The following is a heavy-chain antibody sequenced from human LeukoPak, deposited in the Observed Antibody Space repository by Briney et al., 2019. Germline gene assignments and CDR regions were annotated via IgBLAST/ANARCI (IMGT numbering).Heavy chain of an antibody. J-gene: IGHJ6*03. Sequence: GGSLRLSCEASGFTFSTYNMNWVRQAPGRRLEWVSRINSDGSSTSYADSVKGRFTISRDNAKNTLYLQMNSLRAEDTAVYYCARVFGTGDGKDYYYMDVWGKGTTVTVSS. CDR2: INSDGSST. CDR1: GFTFSTYN. D-gene: IGHD7-27*01. V-gene: IGHV3-74*01. CDR3: ARVFGTGDGKDYYYMDV.